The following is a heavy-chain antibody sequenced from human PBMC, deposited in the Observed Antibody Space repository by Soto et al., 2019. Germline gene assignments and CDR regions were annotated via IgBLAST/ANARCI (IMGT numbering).Heavy chain of an antibody. CDR2: ISHSGST. Sequence: QVQLQQWGAGLLKPSETLSLPCAVYGGSFIGYYWRWIRQPPGKGLEWIGEISHSGSTNYNPSLKSRVTISVDASKNQFALKLSSGTAADTAVYYCARGQSGYSSSGYVHWGQGPLVTVCS. J-gene: IGHJ4*02. D-gene: IGHD6-13*01. CDR1: GGSFIGYY. V-gene: IGHV4-34*01. CDR3: ARGQSGYSSSGYVH.